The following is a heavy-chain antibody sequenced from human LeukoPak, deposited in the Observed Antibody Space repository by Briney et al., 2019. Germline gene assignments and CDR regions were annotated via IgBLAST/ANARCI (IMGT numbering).Heavy chain of an antibody. CDR1: GFAFSSYA. CDR3: AKWYCSSTSCYSYYYYYMDV. Sequence: PGGSLRCSCAAPGFAFSSYAMSWVRQTPGMGLAWFSAISGSGGSTYYADSVKGRFTISRDNSKNTLYLQMNSLRAEDTAVYYCAKWYCSSTSCYSYYYYYMDVWGKGTTVTVSS. D-gene: IGHD2-2*01. J-gene: IGHJ6*03. CDR2: ISGSGGST. V-gene: IGHV3-23*01.